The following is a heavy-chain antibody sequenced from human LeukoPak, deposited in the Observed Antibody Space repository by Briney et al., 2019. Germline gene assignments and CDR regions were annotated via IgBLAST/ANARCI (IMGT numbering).Heavy chain of an antibody. V-gene: IGHV4-31*03. CDR3: ARNRDGYNSFDY. Sequence: SQTLSLTCTVSGGSVNNGGYYWSWIRQHPGKGLEWIGYIYYSGSSYYNPSLRSRVTISVDTSKNHFSLKLSSVTAADTAVYYCARNRDGYNSFDYWGQGTLVTVSS. CDR1: GGSVNNGGYY. D-gene: IGHD5-24*01. J-gene: IGHJ4*02. CDR2: IYYSGSS.